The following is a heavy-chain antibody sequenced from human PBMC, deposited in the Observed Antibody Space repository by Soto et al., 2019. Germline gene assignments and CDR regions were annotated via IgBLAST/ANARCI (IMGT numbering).Heavy chain of an antibody. CDR3: ARDQSPGDSVVVPAAPGGFDP. V-gene: IGHV1-69*01. CDR1: GGTFSSYA. Sequence: QVQLVQSGAEVKKPGSSVKVSCKASGGTFSSYAISWVRQAPGQGLEWMGGIIPIFGTANYAQKFQGRVTITADESTSTAYMELSSLRSEDTAVYYCARDQSPGDSVVVPAAPGGFDPWGQGTLVTVSS. CDR2: IIPIFGTA. D-gene: IGHD2-2*01. J-gene: IGHJ5*02.